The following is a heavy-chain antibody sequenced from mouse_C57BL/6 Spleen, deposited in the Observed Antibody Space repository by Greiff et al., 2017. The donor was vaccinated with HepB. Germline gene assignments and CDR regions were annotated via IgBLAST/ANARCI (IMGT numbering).Heavy chain of an antibody. CDR1: GYAFSSSW. J-gene: IGHJ2*01. Sequence: LQESGPELVKPGASVKISCKASGYAFSSSWMNWVKQRPGKGLEWIGRIYPGDGDTNYNGKFKGKATLTADKSSSTAYMQLSSLTSEDSAVYFCARSRLLPDYWGQGTTLTVSS. CDR3: ARSRLLPDY. CDR2: IYPGDGDT. D-gene: IGHD2-3*01. V-gene: IGHV1-82*01.